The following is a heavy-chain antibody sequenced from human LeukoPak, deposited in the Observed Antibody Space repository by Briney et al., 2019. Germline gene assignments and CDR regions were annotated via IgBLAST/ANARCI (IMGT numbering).Heavy chain of an antibody. D-gene: IGHD3-22*01. CDR2: IIPILGIA. CDR1: GGTFSSYA. Sequence: ASVKVSCKASGGTFSSYAISWVRQAPGQGLEWMGRIIPILGIANYAQKFQGRVTITADKSTSTAYMELSSLRSEDTAVYYCARELYYDSSGYYYWGQGTLVTVSS. V-gene: IGHV1-69*04. J-gene: IGHJ4*02. CDR3: ARELYYDSSGYYY.